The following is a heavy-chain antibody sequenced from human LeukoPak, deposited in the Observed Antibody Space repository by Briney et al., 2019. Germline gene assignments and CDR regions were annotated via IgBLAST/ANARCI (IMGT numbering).Heavy chain of an antibody. J-gene: IGHJ4*02. CDR1: GFTVSSNY. CDR3: ASTGYSSGWYEGPDY. Sequence: PGGSLRLSCAASGFTVSSNYMSWVRQAPGKGLEWVSVIYSGGSTYYADSVKGRFTISRDNSKNTLYLQMNSLSAEDTAVYYCASTGYSSGWYEGPDYWGQGTLVTVSS. V-gene: IGHV3-53*01. D-gene: IGHD6-19*01. CDR2: IYSGGST.